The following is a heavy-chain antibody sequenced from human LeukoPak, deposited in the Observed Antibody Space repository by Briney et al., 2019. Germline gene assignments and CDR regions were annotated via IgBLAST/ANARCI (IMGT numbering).Heavy chain of an antibody. V-gene: IGHV4-30-4*01. CDR3: ARENTYSSSCANC. D-gene: IGHD6-13*01. CDR2: IYYSGST. Sequence: SETLSLTCTVSGGSISSYYWSWIRQPPGKGLEWIGYIYYSGSTYYNPSLKSRVTISVDTSKNQFSLKLSSVTAADTAVYYCARENTYSSSCANCWGQGTLVTVSS. CDR1: GGSISSYY. J-gene: IGHJ4*02.